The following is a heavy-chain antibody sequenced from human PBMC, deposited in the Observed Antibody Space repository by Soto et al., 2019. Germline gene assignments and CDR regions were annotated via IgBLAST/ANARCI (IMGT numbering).Heavy chain of an antibody. Sequence: QVPLVQSGAEVKKPGSSVKVSCKASGGTFSSYALNWVRQAPGQGLEWMGGITPFFGSSNYAQKFQGRVTMTADESTSTVYMELLSLRSEDTAVYYCARVGYITNYGMAVWGQGTTVTVSS. CDR2: ITPFFGSS. CDR1: GGTFSSYA. V-gene: IGHV1-69*01. CDR3: ARVGYITNYGMAV. D-gene: IGHD2-2*02. J-gene: IGHJ6*02.